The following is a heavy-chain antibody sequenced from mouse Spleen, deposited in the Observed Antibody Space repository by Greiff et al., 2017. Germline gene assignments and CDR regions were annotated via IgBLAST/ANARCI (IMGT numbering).Heavy chain of an antibody. Sequence: EVQGVESGGGLVQPGGSLSLSCAASGFTFTDYYMSWVRQPPGKALEWLGFIRNKANGYTTEYSASVKGRFTISRDNSQSILYLQMNALRAEDSATYYCARSPSTMITTWFAYWGQGTLVTVSA. CDR2: IRNKANGYTT. CDR3: ARSPSTMITTWFAY. V-gene: IGHV7-3*01. J-gene: IGHJ3*01. CDR1: GFTFTDYY. D-gene: IGHD2-4*01.